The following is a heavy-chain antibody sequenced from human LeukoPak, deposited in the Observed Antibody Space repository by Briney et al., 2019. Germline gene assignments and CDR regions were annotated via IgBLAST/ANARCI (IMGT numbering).Heavy chain of an antibody. CDR2: ISSSSSYI. Sequence: GGSLRLSCAASGFTFSSYSMNWVHQAPGKGLEWVSSISSSSSYIYYADSVKGRFTISRDNAKNSLYLQMNSLRVEDTAVYYCASGIVGAKSDYWGQGTLVTVSS. CDR3: ASGIVGAKSDY. V-gene: IGHV3-21*01. J-gene: IGHJ4*02. CDR1: GFTFSSYS. D-gene: IGHD1-26*01.